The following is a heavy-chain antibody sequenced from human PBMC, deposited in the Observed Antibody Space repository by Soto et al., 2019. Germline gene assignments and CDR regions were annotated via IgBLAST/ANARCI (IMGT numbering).Heavy chain of an antibody. Sequence: EVQLVESGGGLVQAGGSLRLSCAASGFTFSGYGMHWVRQAAGERLEWVSVIGTSGHAFYAGSVKGRFTITREDAKNSVYLQMNSLRDGDTAVYYCARGGGFGEQHSDAFDIWGQGTMVTVSS. V-gene: IGHV3-13*01. CDR2: IGTSGHA. CDR3: ARGGGFGEQHSDAFDI. J-gene: IGHJ3*02. D-gene: IGHD3-10*01. CDR1: GFTFSGYG.